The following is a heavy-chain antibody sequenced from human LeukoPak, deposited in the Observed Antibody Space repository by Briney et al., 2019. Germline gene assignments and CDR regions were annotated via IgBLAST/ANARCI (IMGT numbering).Heavy chain of an antibody. CDR3: AKDRGRYYDSSGYYWGYYFDS. J-gene: IGHJ4*02. D-gene: IGHD3-22*01. V-gene: IGHV3-23*01. Sequence: GGSLRLSCAASGFTFSSYAMSWVRQAPGKGLEWVSAISGSGGSTYYADSVKGRFTISRDNSKNTLYLQMNSLRAEDTAVYYCAKDRGRYYDSSGYYWGYYFDSWGQGILVTVST. CDR1: GFTFSSYA. CDR2: ISGSGGST.